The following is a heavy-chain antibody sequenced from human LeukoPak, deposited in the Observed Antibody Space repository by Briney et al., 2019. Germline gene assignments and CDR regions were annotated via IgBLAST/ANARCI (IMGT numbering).Heavy chain of an antibody. CDR3: AKEGQWLANDY. D-gene: IGHD6-19*01. CDR2: IWYDGSNK. CDR1: GFTFSSYG. J-gene: IGHJ4*02. Sequence: GGSLRLSCAASGFTFSSYGMHWVRQAPGKGLEWVAVIWYDGSNKYYADSVKGRFTISRDNSKNTLYLQMNSLRAEDTAVYYCAKEGQWLANDYWGQGTLVTVSS. V-gene: IGHV3-33*06.